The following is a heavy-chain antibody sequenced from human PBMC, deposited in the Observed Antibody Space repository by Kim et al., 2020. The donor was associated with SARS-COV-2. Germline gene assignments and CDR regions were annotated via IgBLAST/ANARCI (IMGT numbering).Heavy chain of an antibody. D-gene: IGHD3-16*01. CDR3: AGSLTSYVRY. CDR2: IKQDGTET. Sequence: GGSLRLSCAASEFTFSRYWMSWVRQAPGKGLEWVANIKQDGTETHYVDSVRGRFTISRDNAESALYLQLNSLRVDDTAVYFCAGSLTSYVRYWGQGTLLTVS. J-gene: IGHJ4*02. CDR1: EFTFSRYW. V-gene: IGHV3-7*01.